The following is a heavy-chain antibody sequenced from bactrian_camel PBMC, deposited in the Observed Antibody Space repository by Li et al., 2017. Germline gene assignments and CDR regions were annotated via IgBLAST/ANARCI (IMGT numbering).Heavy chain of an antibody. V-gene: IGHV3-3*01. CDR1: EVFDRTYT. CDR3: AAGRRPYATAFQELGIWREGLDNY. Sequence: HVQLVESGGGSVQAGGSLTLSCEPSEVFDRTYTMGWFRQAPGKEREAVAAITTAVEDTYYADSVKGRFTISRENNKNRVYLQINSLKPEDTAMYYCAAGRRPYATAFQELGIWREGLDNYWGQGTQVTVS. J-gene: IGHJ4*01. CDR2: ITTAVEDT. D-gene: IGHD1*01.